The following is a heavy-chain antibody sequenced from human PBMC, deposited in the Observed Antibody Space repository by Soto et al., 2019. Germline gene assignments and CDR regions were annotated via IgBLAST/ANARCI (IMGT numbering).Heavy chain of an antibody. J-gene: IGHJ6*02. CDR2: ISGSGGST. D-gene: IGHD5-12*01. Sequence: VGSLRLSCAASGFTFSSYAMSWVRQAPGKGLEWVSAISGSGGSTYYADSVKGRFTISRDNSKNTLYLQMNSLRAEDTAVYYCAKVKRASGYDSIYYYYGMDVWGQGTTVTVSS. V-gene: IGHV3-23*01. CDR3: AKVKRASGYDSIYYYYGMDV. CDR1: GFTFSSYA.